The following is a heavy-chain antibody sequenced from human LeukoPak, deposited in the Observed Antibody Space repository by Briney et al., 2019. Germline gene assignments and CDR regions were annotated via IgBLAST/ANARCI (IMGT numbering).Heavy chain of an antibody. V-gene: IGHV4-59*01. Sequence: SETLSLTCTVSGGSISSYYWSWIRQPPGKGLEWIGYISYSGSTNYNPSLKSRVTISLDTSKNQFSLNLSSVTAADTAVYYCARDTTVIPSWFFDLWGRGTLVTVSS. J-gene: IGHJ2*01. CDR2: ISYSGST. CDR1: GGSISSYY. D-gene: IGHD4-17*01. CDR3: ARDTTVIPSWFFDL.